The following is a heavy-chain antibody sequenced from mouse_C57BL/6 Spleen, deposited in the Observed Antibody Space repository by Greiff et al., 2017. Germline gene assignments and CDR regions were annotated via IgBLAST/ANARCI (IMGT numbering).Heavy chain of an antibody. D-gene: IGHD2-5*01. Sequence: VKLQESGPELVKPGASVKISCKASGYAFSSSWMNWVKQRPGKGLEWIGRIYPGDGDTNYNGKFKGKATLTADKSSSTAYMQLSSLTSEDSAVYFCASRNSNYYAMDYWGQGTSVTVSS. J-gene: IGHJ4*01. V-gene: IGHV1-82*01. CDR1: GYAFSSSW. CDR2: IYPGDGDT. CDR3: ASRNSNYYAMDY.